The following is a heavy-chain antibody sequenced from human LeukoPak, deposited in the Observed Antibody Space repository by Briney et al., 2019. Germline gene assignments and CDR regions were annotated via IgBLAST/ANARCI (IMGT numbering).Heavy chain of an antibody. J-gene: IGHJ4*02. D-gene: IGHD3-22*01. V-gene: IGHV4-59*13. CDR2: IHYTGTT. CDR1: GGSISGDH. CDR3: ARGPDSRKVGY. Sequence: SETLSLTCTVSGGSISGDHWNWIRQPPGKGLEWIGHIHYTGTTNYNPTLKSRVTMSVDSSKKQLSLKLTSVTAADTAVYYCARGPDSRKVGYWGQGTLVTVSS.